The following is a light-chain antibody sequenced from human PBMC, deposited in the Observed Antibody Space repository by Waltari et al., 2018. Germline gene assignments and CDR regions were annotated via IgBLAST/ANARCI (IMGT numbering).Light chain of an antibody. CDR3: QQRSSWPPT. J-gene: IGKJ1*01. V-gene: IGKV3-11*01. CDR2: DAS. Sequence: DIVLTQSPATLSLSPGERANLSCRASQSVRRYLAWYQQKPGQAPRLLIYDASNRATGIPARFSGGGSGTDFTLTISSLAPEDFAVYYCQQRSSWPPTFGQGTKVEIK. CDR1: QSVRRY.